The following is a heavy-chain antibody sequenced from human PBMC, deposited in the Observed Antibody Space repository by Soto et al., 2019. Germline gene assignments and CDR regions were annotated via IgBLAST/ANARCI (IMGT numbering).Heavy chain of an antibody. V-gene: IGHV4-59*01. CDR3: AGVSTVTKLDY. CDR2: IFYSGST. CDR1: GASIGSSY. D-gene: IGHD4-17*01. Sequence: SETLSLTCTVSGASIGSSYWSRIRQPPGKGLEWIGYIFYSGSTNYSPSLNSRVSISIDTSNSQFSLTLSSVTAADTAVYYCAGVSTVTKLDYWGHGILVTVSS. J-gene: IGHJ4*01.